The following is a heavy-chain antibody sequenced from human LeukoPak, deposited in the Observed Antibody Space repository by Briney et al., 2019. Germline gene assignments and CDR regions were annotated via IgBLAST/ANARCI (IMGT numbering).Heavy chain of an antibody. CDR2: IIGSGSST. Sequence: GGSLRLSCVASGFAFRNNAMSWVRQAPGKGLEWVSAIIGSGSSTYYADSVKGRFTISRDNSKNTLFLQMNSLRAEDTAVYYCAKDRAQQLVLDFWGQGTLVTVSS. D-gene: IGHD6-13*01. CDR1: GFAFRNNA. V-gene: IGHV3-23*01. J-gene: IGHJ4*02. CDR3: AKDRAQQLVLDF.